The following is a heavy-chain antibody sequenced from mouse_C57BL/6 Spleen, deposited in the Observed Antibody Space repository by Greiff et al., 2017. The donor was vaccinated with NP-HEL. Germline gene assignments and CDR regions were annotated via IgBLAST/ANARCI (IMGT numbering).Heavy chain of an antibody. CDR3: AREGDYYGSSPGWFAY. D-gene: IGHD1-1*01. CDR1: GYAFSSSG. J-gene: IGHJ3*01. CDR2: IYPGDGDT. Sequence: QVQLQQPGPELVKPGASVKISCKASGYAFSSSGMNWVKQRPGKGLEWIGRIYPGDGDTNYNGKFKGKATLTADKSSSTAYMQLSSLTSEDSAVSLGAREGDYYGSSPGWFAYWGKGTLVTVSA. V-gene: IGHV1-82*01.